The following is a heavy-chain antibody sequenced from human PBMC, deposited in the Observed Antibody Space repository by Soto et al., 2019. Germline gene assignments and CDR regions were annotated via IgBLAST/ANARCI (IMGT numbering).Heavy chain of an antibody. CDR1: GFTFSSYG. CDR3: AKGLAYCGGDCYSHFDL. J-gene: IGHJ2*01. V-gene: IGHV3-30*18. D-gene: IGHD2-21*02. Sequence: GGSLRLSCAASGFTFSSYGMHWVRQAPGKGLEWVAVISYDGSNKYYVDSVKGRFTISRDNSKNTLYLQMNSLRAEDTAVYYCAKGLAYCGGDCYSHFDLWGRGTLVTVSS. CDR2: ISYDGSNK.